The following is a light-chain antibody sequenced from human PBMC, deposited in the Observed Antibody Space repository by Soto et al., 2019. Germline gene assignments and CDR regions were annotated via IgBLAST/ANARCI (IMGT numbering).Light chain of an antibody. CDR2: EVS. CDR1: SSDVGSYNL. Sequence: QSVLTQPASVSGSPGQSLTISCTGTSSDVGSYNLVSWYQQHPGKAPKLMIYEVSKRPSGVSNRFSGSKSGNTASLTISGLQAEDEADYYCCSYAGSSTSYVFGTGTKVTVL. J-gene: IGLJ1*01. V-gene: IGLV2-23*02. CDR3: CSYAGSSTSYV.